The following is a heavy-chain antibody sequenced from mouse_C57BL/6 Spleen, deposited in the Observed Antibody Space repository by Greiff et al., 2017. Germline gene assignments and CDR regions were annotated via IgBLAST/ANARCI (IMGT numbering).Heavy chain of an antibody. CDR3: ARQGGNPYYYSMDY. V-gene: IGHV5-6*01. CDR1: GFTFSSYG. CDR2: ISSGGSYT. J-gene: IGHJ4*01. Sequence: EVHLVESGGDLVKPGGSLKLSCAASGFTFSSYGMSWVRQTPDKRLEWVATISSGGSYTYYPASVKGRFTISRDNAKNTLYLQMSSLKSEDTAMYYYARQGGNPYYYSMDYWGQGTSVTVSS.